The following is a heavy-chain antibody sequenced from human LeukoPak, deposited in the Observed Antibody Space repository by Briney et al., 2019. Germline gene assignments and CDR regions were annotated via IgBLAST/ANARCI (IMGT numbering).Heavy chain of an antibody. CDR3: AREYVPARHNSPGVPRNYYYYYMDV. Sequence: GASVKVSCKASGYTFTSYYMHWVRQAPGQGLEWMGIINPSGGSTSYAQKFQGRVTMTRDMSTSTVYMELSSLRSEDTAVYYCAREYVPARHNSPGVPRNYYYYYMDVWGKGTTVTVSS. CDR1: GYTFTSYY. J-gene: IGHJ6*03. D-gene: IGHD2-2*01. CDR2: INPSGGST. V-gene: IGHV1-46*01.